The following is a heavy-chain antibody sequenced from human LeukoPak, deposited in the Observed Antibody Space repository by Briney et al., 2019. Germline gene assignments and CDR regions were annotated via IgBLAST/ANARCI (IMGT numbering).Heavy chain of an antibody. CDR1: GFTFSNY. D-gene: IGHD3-22*01. Sequence: GGSLRLSCAASGFTFSNYTSWVRQAPGKGLEWVSVIYSGGSTYYADSVKGRFTISRDNSKNTLYLQLDSLRAEDTAVYYCASAPPYYYDSSDYSAWGQGTLVTVSS. J-gene: IGHJ5*02. V-gene: IGHV3-53*01. CDR3: ASAPPYYYDSSDYSA. CDR2: IYSGGST.